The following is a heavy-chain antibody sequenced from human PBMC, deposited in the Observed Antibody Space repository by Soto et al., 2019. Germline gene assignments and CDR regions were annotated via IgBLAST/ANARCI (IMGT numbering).Heavy chain of an antibody. D-gene: IGHD1-26*01. CDR2: IKEDGSEK. Sequence: DVQLVESGGTVVQPGGSLRLSCAASGFAFSTYKMTWVRQAPGEGLEWVANIKEDGSEKSYLDSVKGRFTISRDNAKNSLYLQMDSLRAEDTAVYYCARTNSENHFVRDLWGQGSLVTVSS. J-gene: IGHJ5*02. CDR3: ARTNSENHFVRDL. CDR1: GFAFSTYK. V-gene: IGHV3-7*01.